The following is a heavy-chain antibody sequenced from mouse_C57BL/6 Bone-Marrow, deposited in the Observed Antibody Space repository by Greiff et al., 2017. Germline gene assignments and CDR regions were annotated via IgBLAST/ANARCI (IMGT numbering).Heavy chain of an antibody. D-gene: IGHD2-5*01. J-gene: IGHJ1*03. CDR2: IYPGSGST. CDR1: GYTFPSYW. CDR3: ARPYYSNYWYFDV. Sequence: QVQLQQSGAELVKPGASVKMSCKASGYTFPSYWITWVKQRPGQGLEWIGDIYPGSGSTNYNEKFKSKATLTVDTSSSTAYMQLRSLTSEDSAVYYCARPYYSNYWYFDVWGTGTTVTVSS. V-gene: IGHV1-55*01.